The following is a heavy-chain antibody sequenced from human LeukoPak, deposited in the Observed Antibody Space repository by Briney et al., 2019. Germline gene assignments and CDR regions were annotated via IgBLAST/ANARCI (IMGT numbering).Heavy chain of an antibody. Sequence: ASVKVSCKASGYTFTSYGISWVRQAPGQGLEWMGWISAYNGNTNYAQKLQGRVTMTTDTSTSTAYMELRSLRSDDTAVYYCARLWPAAGYYYYGMDVWGQGTTVTVSS. J-gene: IGHJ6*02. V-gene: IGHV1-18*01. CDR1: GYTFTSYG. D-gene: IGHD6-13*01. CDR2: ISAYNGNT. CDR3: ARLWPAAGYYYYGMDV.